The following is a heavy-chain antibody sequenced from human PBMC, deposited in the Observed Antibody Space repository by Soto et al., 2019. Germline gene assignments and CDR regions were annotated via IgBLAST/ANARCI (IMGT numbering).Heavy chain of an antibody. CDR3: ARHAAFSYYYDSSGYFDY. J-gene: IGHJ4*02. V-gene: IGHV4-39*01. D-gene: IGHD3-22*01. CDR2: IYYSGST. Sequence: SETLSLTCTVSGGSISSSGYYWGWIRQPPGKGLEWIGSIYYSGSTYYNPSLKSRVTISVDTSKNQFSLKLSSVTAADTAVYYCARHAAFSYYYDSSGYFDYWGQGTLVTVSS. CDR1: GGSISSSGYY.